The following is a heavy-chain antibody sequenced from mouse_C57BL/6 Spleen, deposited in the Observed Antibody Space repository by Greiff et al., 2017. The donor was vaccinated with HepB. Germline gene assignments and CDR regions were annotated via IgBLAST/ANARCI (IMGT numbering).Heavy chain of an antibody. CDR3: ARGLVAMDY. CDR1: GYTFTSYW. D-gene: IGHD3-3*01. J-gene: IGHJ4*01. CDR2: IHPNSGST. Sequence: VKLVESGAELVKPGASVKLSCKASGYTFTSYWMHWVKQRPGQGLEWIGMIHPNSGSTNYNEKFKSKATLTVDKSSSTAYMQLSSLTSKDSAVYYCARGLVAMDYWGQGTSVTVSS. V-gene: IGHV1-64*01.